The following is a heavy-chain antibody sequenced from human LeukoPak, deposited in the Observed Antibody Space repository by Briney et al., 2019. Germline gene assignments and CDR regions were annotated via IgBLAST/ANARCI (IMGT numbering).Heavy chain of an antibody. V-gene: IGHV1-69*05. D-gene: IGHD3-16*02. CDR3: ARGAYHLTYYDYVWGSYRYTYFDY. Sequence: GASVKVSCKASGGTFSSYAISWVPQAPGQGLEWIGGIIPIFGTANYAQKFQGRVTITTDESTSTAYMELSSLRSEDTAVYYCARGAYHLTYYDYVWGSYRYTYFDYWGQGTLVTVSS. CDR1: GGTFSSYA. CDR2: IIPIFGTA. J-gene: IGHJ4*02.